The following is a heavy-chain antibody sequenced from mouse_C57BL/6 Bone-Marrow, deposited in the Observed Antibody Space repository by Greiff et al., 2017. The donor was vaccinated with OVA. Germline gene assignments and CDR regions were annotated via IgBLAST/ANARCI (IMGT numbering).Heavy chain of an antibody. CDR3: ARLYYGSSYGDFDY. CDR1: GYTFTDYY. CDR2: IFPGSGST. J-gene: IGHJ2*01. V-gene: IGHV1-75*01. Sequence: LVESGPELVKPGASVKISCKASGYTFTDYYINWVKQRPGQGLEWIGWIFPGSGSTYYNEKFKGKATLTVDKSSSTAYMLLSSLTSEDSAVYFCARLYYGSSYGDFDYWGQGTTLTVSS. D-gene: IGHD1-1*01.